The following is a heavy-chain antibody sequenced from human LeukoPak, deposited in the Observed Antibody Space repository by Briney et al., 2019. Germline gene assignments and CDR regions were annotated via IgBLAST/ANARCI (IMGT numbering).Heavy chain of an antibody. D-gene: IGHD6-25*01. Sequence: GGSLRLSCAASGFTVSSNYMSWVRQAPGKGLEWVSVIYSGGSTYYADSVKGRFTISRDNSKNTLYLQMNSLRAEDTAVYYCARDQLTIAAFGYWGQGTLVTVSS. CDR2: IYSGGST. CDR1: GFTVSSNY. CDR3: ARDQLTIAAFGY. V-gene: IGHV3-66*01. J-gene: IGHJ4*02.